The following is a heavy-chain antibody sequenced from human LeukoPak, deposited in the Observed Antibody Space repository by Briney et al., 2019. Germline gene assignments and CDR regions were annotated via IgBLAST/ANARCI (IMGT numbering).Heavy chain of an antibody. CDR3: ARSPGCGSRYYFDY. J-gene: IGHJ4*02. V-gene: IGHV4-59*08. CDR1: GGSISSYY. Sequence: SETLSLTCTVSGGSISSYYWSWIRQPPGKGLEWIGYIYYSGSTNYNPSLKSRVTISVDTSKNQFSLKLYSVTAADTAVYYCARSPGCGSRYYFDYWGQGTLVTVSS. CDR2: IYYSGST. D-gene: IGHD6-25*01.